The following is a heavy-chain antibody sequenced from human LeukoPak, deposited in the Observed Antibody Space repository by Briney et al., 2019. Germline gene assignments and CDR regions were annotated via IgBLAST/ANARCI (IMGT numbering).Heavy chain of an antibody. V-gene: IGHV5-51*01. Sequence: GESLKISCKGSGYSFTSYWIGWVRQMPGKGLEWMGIIYPGDSDTRYSPSFQGQVTISADKSISTAHLQWSSLKASDTAMYYCARPDYYDSSGYPKGDAFDIWGQGTMVTISS. CDR2: IYPGDSDT. CDR1: GYSFTSYW. D-gene: IGHD3-22*01. CDR3: ARPDYYDSSGYPKGDAFDI. J-gene: IGHJ3*02.